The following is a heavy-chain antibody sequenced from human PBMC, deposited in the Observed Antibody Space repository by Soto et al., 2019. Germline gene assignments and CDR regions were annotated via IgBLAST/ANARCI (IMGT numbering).Heavy chain of an antibody. CDR3: ARDGRYYYDSTGGVDP. J-gene: IGHJ5*02. CDR1: GYTFTSYG. V-gene: IGHV1-18*01. D-gene: IGHD3-22*01. Sequence: QVQLVQSGAEVKKPGASVKVSCKASGYTFTSYGISWVRQAPGQGLEWMGWISAYNGNTNYAQKLQGRDTMTTDPXDXXAYMGLRSLRFDDTAANYCARDGRYYYDSTGGVDPWGQGTLVTVSS. CDR2: ISAYNGNT.